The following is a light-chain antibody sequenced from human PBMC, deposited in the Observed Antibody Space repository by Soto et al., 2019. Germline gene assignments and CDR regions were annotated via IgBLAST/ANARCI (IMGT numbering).Light chain of an antibody. J-gene: IGKJ1*01. CDR3: QQYNSYSQT. V-gene: IGKV1-5*01. CDR1: QSISSW. Sequence: DIQMTQSPSTLSACVGDRVTITCRASQSISSWLAWYQQKPGKAPKLLIYDASSLESGVPSRFSGSGSGTEFTLTISSLQPDDFATYYCQQYNSYSQTFGHGTKVHIK. CDR2: DAS.